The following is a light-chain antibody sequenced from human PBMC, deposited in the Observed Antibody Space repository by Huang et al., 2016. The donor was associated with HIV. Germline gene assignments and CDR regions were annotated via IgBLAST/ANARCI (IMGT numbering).Light chain of an antibody. J-gene: IGKJ2*03. CDR1: QSVNNNY. CDR2: RAS. CDR3: QQFGSSPPYS. V-gene: IGKV3-20*01. Sequence: EILLTQSPDTLSLSPGEIATLSCRASQSVNNNYLAWYQQKPGQPPRLLLYRASTRATGIPDRFSGSGSGTDFTLTISRLEPDDFAVYYCQQFGSSPPYSFGQGTKLEIK.